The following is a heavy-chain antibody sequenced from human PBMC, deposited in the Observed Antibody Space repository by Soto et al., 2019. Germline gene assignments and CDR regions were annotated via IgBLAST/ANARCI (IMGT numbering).Heavy chain of an antibody. V-gene: IGHV4-39*01. Sequence: SETLSLTCTVSGGSISSSSYYWGWIRQPPGKGLEWIGSIYYSGSTYYNPSLKSRVTISVDTSKNQFSLKLSSVTAADTAVYYCARSSIVCSGGSCYSAWFDPWGQGTLVTVSS. CDR1: GGSISSSSYY. D-gene: IGHD2-15*01. CDR3: ARSSIVCSGGSCYSAWFDP. J-gene: IGHJ5*02. CDR2: IYYSGST.